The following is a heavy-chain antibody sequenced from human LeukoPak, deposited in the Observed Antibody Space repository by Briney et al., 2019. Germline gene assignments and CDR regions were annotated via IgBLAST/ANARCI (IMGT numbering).Heavy chain of an antibody. CDR1: EFTFSSYS. D-gene: IGHD5-18*01. CDR3: VRGYSYGYRFDS. J-gene: IGHJ4*02. V-gene: IGHV3-7*03. CDR2: IKKDGSGK. Sequence: GGSLRLSCAASEFTFSSYSMNWVRQAPGNGLEWVANIKKDGSGKYYVDSVKGRFTISRDNAKNSLYLQMNSLRAEDTALYYCVRGYSYGYRFDSWGQGTLVTVSS.